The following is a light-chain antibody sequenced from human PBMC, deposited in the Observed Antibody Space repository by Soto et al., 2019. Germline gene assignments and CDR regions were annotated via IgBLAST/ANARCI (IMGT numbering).Light chain of an antibody. CDR3: QQYNNWPAIT. V-gene: IGKV3-15*01. CDR2: GAS. J-gene: IGKJ5*01. CDR1: QCVSSS. Sequence: EIVMTPSPATLPVSLGERATLTCRASQCVSSSYLAWYQQKPGQAPRLLIYGASTRASGIPARFSGSGSGTEFTLTISSLQSEDFAVYYCQQYNNWPAITFGQGTRLEIK.